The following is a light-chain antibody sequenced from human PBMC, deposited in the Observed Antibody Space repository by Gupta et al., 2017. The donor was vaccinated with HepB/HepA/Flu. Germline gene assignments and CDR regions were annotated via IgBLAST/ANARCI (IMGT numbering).Light chain of an antibody. CDR1: SPNIGNNY. CDR2: ENN. CDR3: GTWDGSLSVV. Sequence: QSLLSLPPSVSAAAGQTVTISCSGSSPNIGNNYVSWYQQLPGTAPKLLSQENNKRPTGVPDRGSSSRTGASATLGVTELQTGDEADYYCGTWDGSLSVVFGGGTKLTVL. J-gene: IGLJ2*01. V-gene: IGLV1-51*02.